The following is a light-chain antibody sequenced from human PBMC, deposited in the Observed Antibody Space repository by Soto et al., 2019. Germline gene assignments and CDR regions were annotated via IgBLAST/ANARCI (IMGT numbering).Light chain of an antibody. Sequence: EIVLTQSPATLSLSPGERATLSCRASQSVSRSLAWYQQKPGQAPRLLISDASSRATGIPARFSGSGSGTDFTLTISGLEPEDFAVYYCQQRYNWPITFCPGTKVEIK. CDR2: DAS. CDR1: QSVSRS. V-gene: IGKV3-11*01. J-gene: IGKJ3*01. CDR3: QQRYNWPIT.